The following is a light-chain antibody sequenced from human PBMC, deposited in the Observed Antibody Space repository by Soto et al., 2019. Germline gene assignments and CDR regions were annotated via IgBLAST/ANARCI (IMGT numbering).Light chain of an antibody. J-gene: IGKJ1*01. CDR3: HQVYTYPRT. CDR2: GAS. V-gene: IGKV1-9*01. Sequence: DIQLTQSPSFLSASVGDRVTITCRASQDINSYLAWYQQKAGKAPKLLIFGASTLQNGVPARFSGGGFGTEFTLTITSLQPEDFATYYCHQVYTYPRTFGQGTKVEIK. CDR1: QDINSY.